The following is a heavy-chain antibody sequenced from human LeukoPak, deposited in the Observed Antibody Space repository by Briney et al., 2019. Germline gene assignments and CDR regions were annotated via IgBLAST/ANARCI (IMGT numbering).Heavy chain of an antibody. CDR1: GYTFTSYD. J-gene: IGHJ6*03. Sequence: GASVKVSCKASGYTFTSYDINWVRQATGQGLEWMGWMNPNSGNTGYAQKFQGRVTITRNTSISTASMELSSLRSEDTAVYYCARGPRGSDSYYMDVWGKGTTVTVSS. V-gene: IGHV1-8*02. D-gene: IGHD5-12*01. CDR3: ARGPRGSDSYYMDV. CDR2: MNPNSGNT.